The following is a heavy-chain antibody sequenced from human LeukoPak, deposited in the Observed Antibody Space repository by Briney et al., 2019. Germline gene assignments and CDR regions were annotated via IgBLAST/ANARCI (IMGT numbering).Heavy chain of an antibody. CDR3: ARSGSTYYYGMDV. CDR2: IWYDGTDK. Sequence: PGRSLRLTCAASGFTFSSYGMHWARQGPGKGLEWVTFIWYDGTDKNYADSVKGRFTISRDNSKNTLYLQMNSLRAEDTAVYYCARSGSTYYYGMDVWGQGTTVTVSS. D-gene: IGHD3-10*01. J-gene: IGHJ6*02. V-gene: IGHV3-33*01. CDR1: GFTFSSYG.